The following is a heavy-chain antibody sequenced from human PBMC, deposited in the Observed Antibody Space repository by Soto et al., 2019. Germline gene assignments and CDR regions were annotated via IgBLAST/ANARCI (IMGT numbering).Heavy chain of an antibody. CDR2: ISPNSGGT. CDR1: GYTFTGYY. Sequence: QVQLVQSGAEMKKPGASVKVSCTASGYTFTGYYIHWVRQAPGQGLEWMGWISPNSGGTKFAQKFQGRVTMTRCTSISTVYMEYSRLRSDDTAIYYCARDQTGYSSGWSSVAMDVWGQGTTVTVS. V-gene: IGHV1-2*02. D-gene: IGHD6-19*01. CDR3: ARDQTGYSSGWSSVAMDV. J-gene: IGHJ6*02.